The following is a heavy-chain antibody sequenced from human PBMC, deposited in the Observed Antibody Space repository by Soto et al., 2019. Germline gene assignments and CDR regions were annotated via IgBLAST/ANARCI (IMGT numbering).Heavy chain of an antibody. Sequence: SETLSLTCSVSGDSISTVDYFWAWIRQPPGQALEYIGYIYKSATTYHNPSFESRVAISLDTSKSQFSLNVTSVTAADTAVYFCARGRYCLTGRCFPNWFDSWGQGTLVTVSS. CDR2: IYKSATT. CDR3: ARGRYCLTGRCFPNWFDS. CDR1: GDSISTVDYF. D-gene: IGHD2-15*01. V-gene: IGHV4-30-4*01. J-gene: IGHJ5*01.